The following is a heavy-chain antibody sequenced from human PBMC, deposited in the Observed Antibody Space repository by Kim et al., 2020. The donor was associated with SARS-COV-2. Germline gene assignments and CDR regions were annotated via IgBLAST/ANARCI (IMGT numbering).Heavy chain of an antibody. V-gene: IGHV3-53*01. CDR2: IYSGGST. D-gene: IGHD3-10*01. Sequence: GGSLRLSCAASGFTVSSNYMSWVRQAPGKGLEWVSVIYSGGSTYYADSVKGRFTISRDNSKNTLYLQMNSLRAEDTAVYYCARDQYGSGRSNTPPLLYYGMDVWGQGTTVTVSS. CDR3: ARDQYGSGRSNTPPLLYYGMDV. J-gene: IGHJ6*02. CDR1: GFTVSSNY.